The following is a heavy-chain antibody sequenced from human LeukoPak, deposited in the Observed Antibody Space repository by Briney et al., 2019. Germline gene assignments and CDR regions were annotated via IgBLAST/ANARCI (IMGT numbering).Heavy chain of an antibody. CDR1: GGSISSYY. J-gene: IGHJ5*02. D-gene: IGHD2-2*01. V-gene: IGHV4-4*07. CDR2: IYTSGST. Sequence: SETLSLTCTVSGGSISSYYWSWIRQPAGKGLEWIGRIYTSGSTNYNPSLKSRVTMSVDTSKNQFSLKLSSVTAADTAVYYCAREDIVVVPALARFDPWGQGTLVTVSS. CDR3: AREDIVVVPALARFDP.